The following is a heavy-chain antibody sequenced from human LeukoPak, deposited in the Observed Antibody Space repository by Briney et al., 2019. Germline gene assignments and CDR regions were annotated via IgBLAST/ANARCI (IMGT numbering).Heavy chain of an antibody. V-gene: IGHV3-53*01. Sequence: AGGSLRLSCAASGFTVSSNYMSWVRQAPGKGLEWVSVIYSGGSTYYADSVKGRFTISRDNSKNTLYLQINSLRAEDTAVYYCATTPIGYNYYYMDVWGKGTTVTVSS. CDR2: IYSGGST. D-gene: IGHD3-16*01. CDR1: GFTVSSNY. CDR3: ATTPIGYNYYYMDV. J-gene: IGHJ6*03.